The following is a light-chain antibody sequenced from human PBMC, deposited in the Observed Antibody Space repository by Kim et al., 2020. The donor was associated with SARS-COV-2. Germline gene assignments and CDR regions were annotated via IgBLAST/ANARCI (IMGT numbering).Light chain of an antibody. Sequence: EGGTLHCRRGRPVNSSYVAWYQQKPGQVPRLLIYGASTRATGIPDRFSGSGSGTEFTLTINSLESEDFAVYYCQQYNNGHRTFGQGTKVDIK. J-gene: IGKJ1*01. CDR1: RPVNSS. CDR3: QQYNNGHRT. V-gene: IGKV3D-15*01. CDR2: GAS.